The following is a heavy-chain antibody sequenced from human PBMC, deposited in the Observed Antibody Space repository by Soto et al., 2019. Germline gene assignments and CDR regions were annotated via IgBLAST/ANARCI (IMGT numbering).Heavy chain of an antibody. D-gene: IGHD2-15*01. J-gene: IGHJ4*02. CDR3: AKDRAGDMRL. V-gene: IGHV1-69*05. Sequence: QVQLVQSGPEVTKPGSSVKVSCKASGGSFSNSGISWVRQAPGQGLQWIGGIIPLFGKSDYRQEFQGRVTLTTDESKTTAYMELSSLRSEDSATYYCAKDRAGDMRLWGQGTVVTVSS. CDR2: IIPLFGKS. CDR1: GGSFSNSG.